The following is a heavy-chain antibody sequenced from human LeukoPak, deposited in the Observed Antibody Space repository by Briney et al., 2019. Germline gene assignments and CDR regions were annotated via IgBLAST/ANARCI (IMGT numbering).Heavy chain of an antibody. CDR2: IGPGGDI. CDR1: GYSFTAYS. J-gene: IGHJ4*02. CDR3: ARRFGS. D-gene: IGHD3-16*01. V-gene: IGHV3-48*01. Sequence: PGGSLRLSCAASGYSFTAYSMNWVRQAPGRGLEWISYIGPGGDIYYADSVTGRFTVSRDTANNLLYLQMNGLRVEDTGVYYCARRFGSWGQGTLVTVSS.